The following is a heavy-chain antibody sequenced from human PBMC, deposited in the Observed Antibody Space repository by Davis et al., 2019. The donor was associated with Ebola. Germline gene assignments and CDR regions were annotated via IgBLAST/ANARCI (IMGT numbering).Heavy chain of an antibody. V-gene: IGHV3-23*03. J-gene: IGHJ6*02. CDR1: GFTFSSYA. D-gene: IGHD6-6*01. Sequence: GESLKISCAASGFTFSSYAMSWVRQAPGKGLEWVSFIYSGGSTYYADSVKGRFTISRDNSKNTLYLQMNSLRAEDTAVYYCARLSSIAARGVWGQGTTVTVSS. CDR3: ARLSSIAARGV. CDR2: IYSGGST.